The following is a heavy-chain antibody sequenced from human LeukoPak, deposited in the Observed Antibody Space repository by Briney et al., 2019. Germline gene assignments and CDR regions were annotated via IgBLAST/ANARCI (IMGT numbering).Heavy chain of an antibody. CDR3: ARELPGLKGYDAFDI. D-gene: IGHD1-26*01. J-gene: IGHJ3*02. V-gene: IGHV1-2*02. CDR2: INPNSGGT. CDR1: GYTFTGYY. Sequence: GASVKVSCKASGYTFTGYYMHWVRQAPGQGLEWMGWINPNSGGTNYAQKFQGRVTMTRDTSISTAYMELSRLRSDDTAVYYCARELPGLKGYDAFDIWGQGTMVTVSS.